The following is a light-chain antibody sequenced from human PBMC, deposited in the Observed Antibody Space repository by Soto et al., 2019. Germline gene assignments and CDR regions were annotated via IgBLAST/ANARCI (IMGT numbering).Light chain of an antibody. CDR2: KES. CDR1: QSIRNW. Sequence: DIQMTQSPSTLSASVGDRVTITCRASQSIRNWLAWYQQKPGKAPKLLIYKESSLQSGVPPRFSGGGSETEFTLTITSLQPDDFATYYCQQYNSYPYTFGQGTKLEIK. J-gene: IGKJ2*01. CDR3: QQYNSYPYT. V-gene: IGKV1-5*03.